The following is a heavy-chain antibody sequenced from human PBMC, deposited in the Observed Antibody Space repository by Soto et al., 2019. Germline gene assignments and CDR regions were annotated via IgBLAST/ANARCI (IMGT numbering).Heavy chain of an antibody. Sequence: SLRLSCAASGFTFNTYAMTWVRQAPGKGLEWVSVSGSGGITYYADSVKGRFIISRDNSKSALYLQMNSLKAEDTAVYYCAKGSRGATYSQLDYWGQGTLVTVSS. CDR1: GFTFNTYA. V-gene: IGHV3-23*01. CDR3: AKGSRGATYSQLDY. J-gene: IGHJ4*02. D-gene: IGHD1-26*01. CDR2: SGSGGIT.